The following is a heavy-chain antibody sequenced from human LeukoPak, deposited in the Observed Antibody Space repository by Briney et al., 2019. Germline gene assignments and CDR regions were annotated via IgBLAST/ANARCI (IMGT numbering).Heavy chain of an antibody. CDR1: GGSLTGHY. CDR2: IYYIGST. D-gene: IGHD3-22*01. Sequence: PSETLSLTCTVSGGSLTGHYWNWIRQSPGKGLEWIGYIYYIGSTKYNPSLKSRVSMSVDTSNSQFSLTLRSLTAEDTAVYYCARVLRIDDYYSTIGYACDLWGRGTMVTVSS. CDR3: ARVLRIDDYYSTIGYACDL. V-gene: IGHV4-59*11. J-gene: IGHJ3*01.